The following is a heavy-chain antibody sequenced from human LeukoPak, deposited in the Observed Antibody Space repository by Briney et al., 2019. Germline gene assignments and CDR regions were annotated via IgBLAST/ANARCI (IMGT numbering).Heavy chain of an antibody. Sequence: ASVKVSCKASGYTFTSYYMHWVRQAPGQGLEWMGIINPSGGSTSYVQKFQGRVTMTRDTSTSTVYMELSSLRSEDTAVYYCATCLGGRYQLLCAYFDYWGQGTLVTVSS. CDR3: ATCLGGRYQLLCAYFDY. CDR1: GYTFTSYY. CDR2: INPSGGST. V-gene: IGHV1-46*01. D-gene: IGHD2-2*01. J-gene: IGHJ4*02.